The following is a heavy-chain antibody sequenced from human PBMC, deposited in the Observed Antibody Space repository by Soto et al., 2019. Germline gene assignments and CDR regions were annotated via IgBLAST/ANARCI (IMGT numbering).Heavy chain of an antibody. CDR3: ATQEVGGTYVYTFDP. Sequence: SETLSLTCTVSGGSITSSSYYWGWIRQPPGKGLEWIGSIYYSGSTYYNPSLKSRVTISVDTSKNQFSLKLSSVTAADTAVYYCATQEVGGTYVYTFDPWGQGTLVTAPQ. D-gene: IGHD1-26*01. V-gene: IGHV4-39*01. J-gene: IGHJ5*02. CDR2: IYYSGST. CDR1: GGSITSSSYY.